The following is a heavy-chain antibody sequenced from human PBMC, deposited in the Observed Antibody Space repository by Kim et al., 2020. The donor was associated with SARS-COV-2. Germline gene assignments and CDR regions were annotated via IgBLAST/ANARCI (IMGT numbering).Heavy chain of an antibody. CDR3: ARTFYDFWSGYLGPHNWFDP. J-gene: IGHJ5*02. Sequence: ASVKVSCKASGYTFTSYAMNWVRQAPGQGLEWMGWINTNTGNPTYAQGFTGRFVFSLDTSVSTAYLQISSLKAEDTAVYYCARTFYDFWSGYLGPHNWFDPWGQGTLVTVSS. CDR2: INTNTGNP. CDR1: GYTFTSYA. D-gene: IGHD3-3*01. V-gene: IGHV7-4-1*02.